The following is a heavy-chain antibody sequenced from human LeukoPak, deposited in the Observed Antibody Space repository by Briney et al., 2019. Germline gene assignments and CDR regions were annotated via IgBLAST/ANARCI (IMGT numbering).Heavy chain of an antibody. V-gene: IGHV4-31*03. J-gene: IGHJ3*02. CDR2: IYYSGST. D-gene: IGHD4-17*01. CDR1: GGSISSGGYY. Sequence: SETLSLTCTVSGGSISSGGYYWSWIRQHPGKGLELIGYIYYSGSTYYNPSLKSRVTISVATSKNQFSLKLSSVTAADTAVYYCARESTVTTGGPAFDIWGQGTMVTVSS. CDR3: ARESTVTTGGPAFDI.